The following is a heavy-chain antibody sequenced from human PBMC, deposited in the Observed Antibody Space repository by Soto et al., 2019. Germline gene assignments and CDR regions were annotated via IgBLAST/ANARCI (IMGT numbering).Heavy chain of an antibody. D-gene: IGHD6-13*01. CDR2: ISGSGGST. V-gene: IGHV3-23*01. CDR3: AKGPYSSSSKNWFDP. Sequence: GGSLRLSCAASGFPFSSYAMSWVRQAPGKGLEWVSAISGSGGSTYYADSVKGRFTISRDNSKNTLYLQMNSLRAEDTAVYYCAKGPYSSSSKNWFDPWGQGTLVTVSS. CDR1: GFPFSSYA. J-gene: IGHJ5*02.